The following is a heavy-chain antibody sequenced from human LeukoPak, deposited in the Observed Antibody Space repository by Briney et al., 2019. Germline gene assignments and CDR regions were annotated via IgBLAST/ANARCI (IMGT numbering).Heavy chain of an antibody. J-gene: IGHJ4*02. V-gene: IGHV4-4*07. CDR2: IYTSGST. CDR3: ARDLGYDYVWGSYRQTYYFDY. Sequence: PSETLSLTCTVSGGSISSYYWSWIRQPAGKGLEWIGRIYTSGSTNYNPSLKSRVTMSVDTSKNQFSLKLSSVTAADTAVYYCARDLGYDYVWGSYRQTYYFDYWGQGTLVTVSS. D-gene: IGHD3-16*02. CDR1: GGSISSYY.